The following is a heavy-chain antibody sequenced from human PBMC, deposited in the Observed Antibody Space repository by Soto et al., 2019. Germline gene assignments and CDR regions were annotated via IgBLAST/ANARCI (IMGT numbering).Heavy chain of an antibody. J-gene: IGHJ5*02. CDR3: ATLPPRVVASLLPIPT. D-gene: IGHD1-26*01. CDR2: IYHSGNT. V-gene: IGHV4-4*02. CDR1: GGSISSSNW. Sequence: VQLRQSGPGLVKPSGTLSLTCAVSGGSISSSNWWTWVRQAPGKGLEWIGEIYHSGNTYYNPSLKGRVTLTVXTXNXXFSLRLNSVTAADTAVYYCATLPPRVVASLLPIPTWGQGTLVTVSS.